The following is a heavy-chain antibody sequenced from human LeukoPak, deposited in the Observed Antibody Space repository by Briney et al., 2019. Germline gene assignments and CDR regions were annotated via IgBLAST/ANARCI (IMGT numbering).Heavy chain of an antibody. J-gene: IGHJ4*02. D-gene: IGHD1-26*01. CDR3: ARTSRIVGAFDFDY. CDR2: IYYSGST. Sequence: KPSESLSLTCTVSGGSISSYYWSWIRQPPGKGLEWIGYIYYSGSTNYNPSLKSRVTISVDTSKNQFSLKLSSVTAADTAVYYCARTSRIVGAFDFDYWGQGTLVTVSS. CDR1: GGSISSYY. V-gene: IGHV4-59*01.